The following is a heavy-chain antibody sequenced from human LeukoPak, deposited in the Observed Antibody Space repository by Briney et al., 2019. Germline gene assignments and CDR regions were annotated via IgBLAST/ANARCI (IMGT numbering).Heavy chain of an antibody. D-gene: IGHD3-10*01. V-gene: IGHV3-30-3*01. J-gene: IGHJ4*02. CDR1: GFTFRNYV. CDR3: AREGYYGSGSPPSLYFDY. Sequence: GGSLRLSCAASGFTFRNYVIHWVRQAPGKGLEWVAVTSSDLNVKLYADSVKGRFTISRDNSRSTLYLQMNSLRPEDTAIYYCAREGYYGSGSPPSLYFDYWGQGTLVTVSS. CDR2: TSSDLNVK.